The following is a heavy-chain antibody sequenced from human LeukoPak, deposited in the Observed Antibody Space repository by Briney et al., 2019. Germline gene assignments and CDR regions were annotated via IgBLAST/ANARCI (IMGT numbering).Heavy chain of an antibody. D-gene: IGHD3-3*01. CDR1: GYTFTSYG. CDR2: ISAYNGNT. J-gene: IGHJ5*02. V-gene: IGHV1-18*01. CDR3: ARGYYNFWNANENWFDP. Sequence: ASVKVSCKASGYTFTSYGISWVRQAPGQGLEWMGWISAYNGNTNYAQKLQGRVTMTTDTSTSTAYMELRSLRSDDTAVYYCARGYYNFWNANENWFDPWGQGTLVTVSS.